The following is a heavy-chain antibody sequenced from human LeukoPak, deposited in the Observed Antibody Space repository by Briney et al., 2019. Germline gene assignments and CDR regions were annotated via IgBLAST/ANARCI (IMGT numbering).Heavy chain of an antibody. CDR3: ARDGDTTSKVDY. Sequence: GGSLRLSCAASGFTFSDYNMNWIRQAPGKGLEWISYIISSNSATYYADSVKGRFTISRDNAKNSLYLQMNSLRVEGTAAYYCARDGDTTSKVDYWGQGTPVTVSS. J-gene: IGHJ4*02. CDR1: GFTFSDYN. V-gene: IGHV3-11*01. D-gene: IGHD5-18*01. CDR2: IISSNSAT.